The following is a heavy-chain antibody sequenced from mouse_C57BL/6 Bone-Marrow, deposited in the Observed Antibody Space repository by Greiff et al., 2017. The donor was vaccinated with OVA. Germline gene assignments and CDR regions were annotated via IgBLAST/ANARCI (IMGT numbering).Heavy chain of an antibody. CDR1: GYTFTSYW. J-gene: IGHJ1*03. CDR3: ARWDYGDFDV. Sequence: QVQLKQPGAELVKPGASVKLSCKASGYTFTSYWMQWVKQRPGQGLEWIGEIDPSDSYTNYNQKFKGKATLTVDTSSSTAYMQLSSLTSEDSAVYYCARWDYGDFDVWGTGTTVTVSS. CDR2: IDPSDSYT. V-gene: IGHV1-50*01. D-gene: IGHD1-1*01.